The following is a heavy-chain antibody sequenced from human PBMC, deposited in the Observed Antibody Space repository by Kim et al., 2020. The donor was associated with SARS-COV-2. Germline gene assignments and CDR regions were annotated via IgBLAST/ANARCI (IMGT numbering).Heavy chain of an antibody. V-gene: IGHV3-23*01. J-gene: IGHJ4*02. CDR3: ATPELERRLYYFDY. Sequence: ADSVKARFTISRDNSKYTLYLQMNSLRAEDTAVYYCATPELERRLYYFDYWGQGTLVTVSS. D-gene: IGHD1-1*01.